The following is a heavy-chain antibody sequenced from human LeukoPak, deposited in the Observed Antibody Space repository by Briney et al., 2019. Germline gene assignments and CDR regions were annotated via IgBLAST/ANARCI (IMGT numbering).Heavy chain of an antibody. D-gene: IGHD6-6*01. CDR3: ARARAVTGYSSSSPAYYYYYMDV. CDR1: GGTFSSYA. J-gene: IGHJ6*03. Sequence: SVKVSCKASGGTFSSYAISWVRQAPGQGLEWMGGIIPIFGTANYAQKFQGRVTITMDESTSTAYMELSSLRSEDTAVYYCARARAVTGYSSSSPAYYYYYMDVWGKGTTVTVSS. CDR2: IIPIFGTA. V-gene: IGHV1-69*05.